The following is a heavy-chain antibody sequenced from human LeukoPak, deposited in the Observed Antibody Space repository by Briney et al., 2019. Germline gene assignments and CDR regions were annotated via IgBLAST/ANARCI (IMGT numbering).Heavy chain of an antibody. CDR2: VTPNSGNT. Sequence: GASVKLSCNASGSTFTSYDINWVRQAAGQGLEWMGFVTPNSGNTGYAQKLQGRVTMTTNNSIGAAYMELSSLRSEDTAVYYCARFRYDYGDGPDYWGQGTLVTVSS. CDR1: GSTFTSYD. D-gene: IGHD4/OR15-4a*01. J-gene: IGHJ4*02. CDR3: ARFRYDYGDGPDY. V-gene: IGHV1-8*01.